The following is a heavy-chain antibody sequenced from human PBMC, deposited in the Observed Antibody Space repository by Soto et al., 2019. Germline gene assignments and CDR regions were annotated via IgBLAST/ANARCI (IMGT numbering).Heavy chain of an antibody. CDR1: GFTVSSYG. D-gene: IGHD5-18*01. CDR2: IWYDGSNK. J-gene: IGHJ4*02. Sequence: GGSLRLSCAASGFTVSSYGMHWVRQAPGKGLEWVAVIWYDGSNKYYADSVKGRFTISRDNSKNTLYLQMNSLRAEDTAVYYCARANVDTAMREFAYRGQGPM. CDR3: ARANVDTAMREFAY. V-gene: IGHV3-33*01.